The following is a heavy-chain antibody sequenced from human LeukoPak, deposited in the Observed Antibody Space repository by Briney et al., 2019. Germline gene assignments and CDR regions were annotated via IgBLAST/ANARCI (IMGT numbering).Heavy chain of an antibody. CDR2: DSWNRDII. CDR1: GSIFHGFA. J-gene: IGHJ6*03. D-gene: IGHD2-15*01. Sequence: PGGSLRLSCAAWGSIFHGFAMQGVRQARENGLEWASSDSWNRDIINYADSVRGRFTVSRDNDKNSLYLEISNLRPDDAALYYCVKSGGYFYMDAWGKGTTVIVSS. V-gene: IGHV3-9*01. CDR3: VKSGGYFYMDA.